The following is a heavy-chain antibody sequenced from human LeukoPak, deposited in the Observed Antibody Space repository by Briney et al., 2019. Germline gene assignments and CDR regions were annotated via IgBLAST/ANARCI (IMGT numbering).Heavy chain of an antibody. CDR3: ARDLSVKIGFATHRPFDP. V-gene: IGHV4-4*02. J-gene: IGHJ5*02. D-gene: IGHD3-10*01. CDR2: IFHTGST. Sequence: SETLSLTCTVSGGSINSRHWLNWVRQPPGKGLEWIGEIFHTGSTNYNPSLKSRVTISVDESNNQFSLKMRSVTAADTAVYYCARDLSVKIGFATHRPFDPWGQGILVIVSS. CDR1: GGSINSRHW.